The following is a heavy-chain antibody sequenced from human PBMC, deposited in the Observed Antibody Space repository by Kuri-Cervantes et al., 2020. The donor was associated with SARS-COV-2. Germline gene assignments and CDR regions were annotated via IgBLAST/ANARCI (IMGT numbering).Heavy chain of an antibody. V-gene: IGHV3-7*04. CDR1: GFTFSNYL. CDR3: ARDLDGYYYARSGYYFGRAPPKHWHFDL. D-gene: IGHD3-22*01. CDR2: IKQDGSEK. Sequence: GESLKISCAASGFTFSNYLMSWVRQSPGKGLEWVANIKQDGSEKYYVDSVKGRFIISRDNAKNSLYLQMNILRAEDTAVYYCARDLDGYYYARSGYYFGRAPPKHWHFDLWGRGTLVTVSS. J-gene: IGHJ2*01.